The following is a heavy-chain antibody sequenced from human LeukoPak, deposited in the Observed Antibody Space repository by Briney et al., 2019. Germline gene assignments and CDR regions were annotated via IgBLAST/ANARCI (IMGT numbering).Heavy chain of an antibody. CDR3: ARDLRTMTFDP. Sequence: GGSLRLSCAASGFTFSSYAMHWVRQAPGKGLEWVAVISYDGSNKYYADSVKGRFTISRDNAKNSLYLQMNSLRAEDTAVYYCARDLRTMTFDPWGQGTLVTVSS. CDR2: ISYDGSNK. V-gene: IGHV3-30-3*01. J-gene: IGHJ5*02. D-gene: IGHD3-22*01. CDR1: GFTFSSYA.